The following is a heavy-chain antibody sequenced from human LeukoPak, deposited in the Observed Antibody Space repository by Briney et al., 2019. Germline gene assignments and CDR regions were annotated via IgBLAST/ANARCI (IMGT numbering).Heavy chain of an antibody. J-gene: IGHJ2*01. Sequence: PSETLSLTCTVSGGSISSYYWSWIRQPPGKGLEWIGYIYYSGSTNYNPSLKSRVTISVDTSKNQFSLKLSSVTAADTAVYYCARRRYYDILTGYPPYWYFDLWGRGTLVTVSS. D-gene: IGHD3-9*01. V-gene: IGHV4-59*08. CDR2: IYYSGST. CDR3: ARRRYYDILTGYPPYWYFDL. CDR1: GGSISSYY.